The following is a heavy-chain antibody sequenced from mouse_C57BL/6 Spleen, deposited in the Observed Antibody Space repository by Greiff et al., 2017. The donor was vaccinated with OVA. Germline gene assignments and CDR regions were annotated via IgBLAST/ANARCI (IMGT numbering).Heavy chain of an antibody. D-gene: IGHD1-1*01. Sequence: VQLQQPGAELVKPGASVKLSCKASGYTFTSYWMQWVKQRPGQGLEWIGEIDPSDSYTNYNQKFKGKATLTVDTSSSTAYMQLSSLTSEDSAVYYCAKRGLLLGYAMDYWGQGTSVTVSS. CDR3: AKRGLLLGYAMDY. CDR2: IDPSDSYT. V-gene: IGHV1-50*01. CDR1: GYTFTSYW. J-gene: IGHJ4*01.